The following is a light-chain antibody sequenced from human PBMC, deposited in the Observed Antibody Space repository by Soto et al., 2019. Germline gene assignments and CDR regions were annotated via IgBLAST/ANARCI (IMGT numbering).Light chain of an antibody. CDR1: SSDVGGYNY. J-gene: IGLJ1*01. CDR2: NVN. V-gene: IGLV2-14*03. Sequence: QSVLTQPASVSGSPGPSITLSCTGNSSDVGGYNYVSWYQQHPGEVPKVIIFNVNNRPSGVSDRFSGSRSGNTASLTISGLQAEDEADYYCSSFTSSTTYVFGTGTQLTVL. CDR3: SSFTSSTTYV.